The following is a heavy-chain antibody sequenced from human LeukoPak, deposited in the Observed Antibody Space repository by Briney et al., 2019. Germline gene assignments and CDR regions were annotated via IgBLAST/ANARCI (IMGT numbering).Heavy chain of an antibody. CDR3: ARGGTLGIFGVVLRMDV. J-gene: IGHJ6*04. CDR2: ISSSGSTI. D-gene: IGHD3-3*01. CDR1: GFIFSDYY. V-gene: IGHV3-11*01. Sequence: PGGSLRLSCAASGFIFSDYYMSWIRQAPGKGLEWVSYISSSGSTIYYADSVKGRFTISRDNAKNSLYLQMNSLRAEDTALYYCARGGTLGIFGVVLRMDVWGKGTTVTVSS.